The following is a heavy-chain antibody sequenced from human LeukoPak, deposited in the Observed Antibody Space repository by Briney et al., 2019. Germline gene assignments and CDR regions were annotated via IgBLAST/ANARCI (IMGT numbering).Heavy chain of an antibody. V-gene: IGHV3-30-3*01. CDR3: ARSPYDFWSGYLRYFDY. J-gene: IGHJ4*02. D-gene: IGHD3-3*01. CDR1: GFTFSSYA. Sequence: GGSLRLSCAASGFTFSSYAMHWVRQAPGKGLEWVAVISYDGSNKYYADSVKGRFTISRDNAKNSLYLQMNSLRAEDTAVYYCARSPYDFWSGYLRYFDYWGQGTLVTVSS. CDR2: ISYDGSNK.